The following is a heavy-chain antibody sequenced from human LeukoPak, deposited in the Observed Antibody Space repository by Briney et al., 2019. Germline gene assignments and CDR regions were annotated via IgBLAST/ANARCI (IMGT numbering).Heavy chain of an antibody. V-gene: IGHV1-2*02. D-gene: IGHD2-2*02. CDR2: IDPASGGT. CDR1: GYTFSAHY. CDR3: ARVPGPYTTRRFDF. Sequence: GASVKVSCKTSGYTFSAHYLHWVRQAPGQRPEWVGRIDPASGGTHYAQKFQGRVTVTRDTSTTTVDMELSGLRSDDTAVYYCARVPGPYTTRRFDFWGQGTLVTVSS. J-gene: IGHJ4*02.